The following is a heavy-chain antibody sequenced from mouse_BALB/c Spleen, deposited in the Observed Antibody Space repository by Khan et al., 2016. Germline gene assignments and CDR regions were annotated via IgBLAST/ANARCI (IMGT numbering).Heavy chain of an antibody. J-gene: IGHJ3*01. CDR2: ISDGASYT. Sequence: EVELVESGGGLAKPGGSLKLSCAASGFTFSDYYMYWVRQTPEKRLEWVATISDGASYTYYPDSVKGRFTISRDNATNNLYLQMSSLKSEDTAMYYCARRGLRGGFAYWGQGTLVTVSA. D-gene: IGHD2-2*01. CDR1: GFTFSDYY. V-gene: IGHV5-4*02. CDR3: ARRGLRGGFAY.